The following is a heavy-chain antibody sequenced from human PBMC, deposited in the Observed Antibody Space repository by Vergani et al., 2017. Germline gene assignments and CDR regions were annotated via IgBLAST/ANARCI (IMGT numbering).Heavy chain of an antibody. J-gene: IGHJ4*02. CDR2: IYSTGST. CDR3: ARMGGYXEGDTVRVGYFDS. CDR1: GDSISSGVYY. D-gene: IGHD3-10*02. Sequence: QVQLQESGPGLVKPSQTLSLTCSVSGDSISSGVYYWNWIRQHPGKGLEWIGYIYSTGSTHHNPSLRRRINMSVDTSKNQLSLKLNSVTAADTAMYYCARMGGYXEGDTVRVGYFDSWGPGILVTVCS. V-gene: IGHV4-31*03.